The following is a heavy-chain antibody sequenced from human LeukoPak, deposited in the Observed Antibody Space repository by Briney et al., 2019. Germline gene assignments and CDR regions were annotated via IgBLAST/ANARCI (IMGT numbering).Heavy chain of an antibody. Sequence: ASVKVSCKASGYTFTSYGIRWVRQAPGQGLEWMGWISAYNGNTNYAQKLQGRVPMTTDTSTRTAYMELRSLRSDDTAVYYCARWGIAAAGTYRTNLNWFDPWGQGTLVTVSS. CDR1: GYTFTSYG. CDR3: ARWGIAAAGTYRTNLNWFDP. J-gene: IGHJ5*02. CDR2: ISAYNGNT. V-gene: IGHV1-18*04. D-gene: IGHD6-13*01.